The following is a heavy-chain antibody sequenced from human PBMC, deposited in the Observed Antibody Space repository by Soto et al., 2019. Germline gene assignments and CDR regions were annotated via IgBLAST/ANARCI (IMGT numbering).Heavy chain of an antibody. J-gene: IGHJ4*02. Sequence: QVQLVQSGTEVKKPGASVKVSCKASGYTFTNYGITWVRQAPGQGLEWMGWISADNGVTNYAQKLQGRVTMTTDTATSTGYMERRNLRSDDTAVYYCARRGVLPDYWGQGTLVTVSS. V-gene: IGHV1-18*01. D-gene: IGHD3-10*01. CDR1: GYTFTNYG. CDR2: ISADNGVT. CDR3: ARRGVLPDY.